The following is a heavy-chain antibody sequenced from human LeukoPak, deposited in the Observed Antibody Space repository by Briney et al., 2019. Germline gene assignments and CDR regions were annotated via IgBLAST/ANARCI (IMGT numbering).Heavy chain of an antibody. V-gene: IGHV4-59*08. CDR1: GGSVSSYY. Sequence: SETLSLTCPVSGGSVSSYYWGWIRQFPGKGLDFIGSTYHTATSNYNPSLKSRVSMSIDMSKNALYLNLSSVTAADTAIYYCARHSSGFYSPFFDYWGRGALVTVSS. CDR3: ARHSSGFYSPFFDY. CDR2: TYHTATS. D-gene: IGHD3-22*01. J-gene: IGHJ4*02.